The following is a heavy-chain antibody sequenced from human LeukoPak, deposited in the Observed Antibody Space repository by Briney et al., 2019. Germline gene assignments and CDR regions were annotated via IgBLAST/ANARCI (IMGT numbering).Heavy chain of an antibody. CDR2: MNPNTDNT. Sequence: ASVKVSCKASEYTFPSYDINWVRQATGQGLEWMGWMNPNTDNTGYAQKFQGRLTMTRNTSISTAYMELSSLKSEDTAVYYCARVYGAGHAFDIWGQGTVVIVSS. CDR3: ARVYGAGHAFDI. CDR1: EYTFPSYD. J-gene: IGHJ3*02. D-gene: IGHD4-17*01. V-gene: IGHV1-8*01.